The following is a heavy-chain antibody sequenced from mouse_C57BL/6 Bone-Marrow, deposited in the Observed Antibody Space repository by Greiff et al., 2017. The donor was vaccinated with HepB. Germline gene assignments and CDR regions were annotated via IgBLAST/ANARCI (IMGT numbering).Heavy chain of an antibody. CDR1: GYTFTDYE. V-gene: IGHV1-15*01. D-gene: IGHD2-4*01. Sequence: VQLQQSGAELVRPGASVTLSCKASGYTFTDYEMHWVKQTPVHGLEWIGAIDPETGGTAYNQKFKGKAILTADKSSSTAYMELRSLTSEDSAVYYCTRSPYDYDGGPWFAYWGQGTLVTVSA. CDR3: TRSPYDYDGGPWFAY. J-gene: IGHJ3*01. CDR2: IDPETGGT.